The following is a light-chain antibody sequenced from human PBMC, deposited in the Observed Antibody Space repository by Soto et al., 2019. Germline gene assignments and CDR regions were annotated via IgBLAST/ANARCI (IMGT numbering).Light chain of an antibody. CDR2: GVT. J-gene: IGLJ1*01. CDR1: SSDVGTYDY. Sequence: QSALTQPPSASGSPGQSVTFSCTGTSSDVGTYDYVSWYQQYPGKAPKLLIYGVTRRPSGVPDRFSGSKSGNTAALTVSGLQAEDEAYYYCSSYAGRRMYVFGTGTKGTVL. V-gene: IGLV2-8*01. CDR3: SSYAGRRMYV.